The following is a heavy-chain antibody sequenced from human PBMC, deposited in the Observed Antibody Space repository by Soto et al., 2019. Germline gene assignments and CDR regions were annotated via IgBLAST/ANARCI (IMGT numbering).Heavy chain of an antibody. V-gene: IGHV3-15*07. CDR1: GGSFSGYY. Sequence: LTCAVYGGSFSGYYWSWVRQAPGKGLEWVGRIKSKADGGTTDYAAPVKGRFTISRDESQNTLYLQMNSLKTEDTAVYYCTSLYHGHWGPGTLVTVSS. CDR2: IKSKADGGTT. D-gene: IGHD3-16*01. CDR3: TSLYHGH. J-gene: IGHJ4*02.